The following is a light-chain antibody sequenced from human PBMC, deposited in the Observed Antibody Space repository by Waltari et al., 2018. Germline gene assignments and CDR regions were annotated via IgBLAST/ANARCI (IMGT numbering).Light chain of an antibody. CDR2: TSS. CDR1: QDINTY. CDR3: QQLNTYPYT. J-gene: IGKJ2*01. V-gene: IGKV1-9*01. Sequence: QLTQSPSSLSASVGDRVTITCRASQDINTYLAWYQLKPGKAPKLLISTSSTLQTGVPSRFSGSGSGPAFTLTITSLQPEDLATYYCQQLNTYPYTFGQGTKLEIK.